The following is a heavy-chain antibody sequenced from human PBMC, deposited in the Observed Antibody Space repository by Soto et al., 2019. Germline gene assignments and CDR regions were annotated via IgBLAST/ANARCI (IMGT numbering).Heavy chain of an antibody. J-gene: IGHJ5*01. CDR1: GFSFSNYA. CDR3: AKEYSTSFDS. V-gene: IGHV3-23*01. D-gene: IGHD6-6*01. Sequence: PGGSLRLSCAASGFSFSNYAMNWVRQAPGKGLEWVSAISAGGSNTNYADSVRGRFTTSSDNSKNTLYLQMNGLRADDTAVYYCAKEYSTSFDSWGQGTLVTVSS. CDR2: ISAGGSNT.